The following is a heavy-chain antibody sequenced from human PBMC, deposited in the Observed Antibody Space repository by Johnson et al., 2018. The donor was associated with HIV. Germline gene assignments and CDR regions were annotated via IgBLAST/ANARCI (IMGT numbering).Heavy chain of an antibody. CDR1: GFTFSTYG. CDR2: MWYDGSNK. D-gene: IGHD1-26*01. V-gene: IGHV3-30*02. J-gene: IGHJ3*02. Sequence: QVQLVESGGGVVRPGGSLRLSCAASGFTFSTYGMHWVRQAPGKGLEWVAVMWYDGSNKYYADSVNGRFTISRDNSKNSLYLQMNSLRAEDTALYYCAKVPVGAKGPVAFDIWGQGTMVTVSS. CDR3: AKVPVGAKGPVAFDI.